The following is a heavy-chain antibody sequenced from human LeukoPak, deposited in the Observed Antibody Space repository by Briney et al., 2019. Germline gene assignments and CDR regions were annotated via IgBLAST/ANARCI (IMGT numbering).Heavy chain of an antibody. CDR3: AKDQFYDSSGYYLEAPFDY. CDR2: ISYDGSNK. J-gene: IGHJ4*02. Sequence: GGSLRLSCAASGFTFSSYGMHWVRQAPGKGLEWVAVISYDGSNKYYADSVKGRFTISRDNSKNTLYLQMNSLRAEDTAVYYCAKDQFYDSSGYYLEAPFDYWGQGTLVTVSS. CDR1: GFTFSSYG. D-gene: IGHD3-22*01. V-gene: IGHV3-30*18.